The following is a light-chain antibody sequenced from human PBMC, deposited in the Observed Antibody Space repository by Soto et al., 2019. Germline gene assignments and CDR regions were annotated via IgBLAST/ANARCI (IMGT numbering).Light chain of an antibody. Sequence: DIVMPQSPLSLPVTPGEPASISCRSSQSLLHGNGYNYLDWYLQKPGQSPQLLIYLGSNRASGVPDRFSGSGSGTDFTLKISRVEAEDVGIYYCMQALQTPLYSFGQGTKLEIK. CDR1: QSLLHGNGYNY. CDR2: LGS. V-gene: IGKV2-28*01. J-gene: IGKJ2*03. CDR3: MQALQTPLYS.